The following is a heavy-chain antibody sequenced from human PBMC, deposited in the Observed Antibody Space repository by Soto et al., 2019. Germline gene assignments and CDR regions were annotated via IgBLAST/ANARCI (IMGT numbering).Heavy chain of an antibody. CDR2: IYWDDDK. D-gene: IGHD2-2*02. Sequence: QITLKESGPTLVKPTQTLTLTCTFSGFSLSTSGVGVGWIRQPPGKALEWLAVIYWDDDKRYSPYLESRLTITKDTSKTQVVLTMTNMDPVDTATYHFAHTFWYTKAWYVDDWCPGTPVTVS. V-gene: IGHV2-5*02. J-gene: IGHJ4*02. CDR1: GFSLSTSGVG. CDR3: AHTFWYTKAWYVDD.